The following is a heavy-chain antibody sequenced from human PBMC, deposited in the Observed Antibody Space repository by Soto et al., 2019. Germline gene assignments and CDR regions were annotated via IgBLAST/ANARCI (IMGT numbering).Heavy chain of an antibody. D-gene: IGHD6-6*01. CDR2: INPNSGGT. CDR3: ARDQVAARKSVFGGMEV. Sequence: ASVKVSCKASGYTFTGYYMHWFRQAPGQGLEWMGWINPNSGGTNYAQKFQGWVTMTRDTSISTAYMQLRRLRSEHTAVYYCARDQVAARKSVFGGMEVWGQGTTVTLSS. J-gene: IGHJ6*02. CDR1: GYTFTGYY. V-gene: IGHV1-2*04.